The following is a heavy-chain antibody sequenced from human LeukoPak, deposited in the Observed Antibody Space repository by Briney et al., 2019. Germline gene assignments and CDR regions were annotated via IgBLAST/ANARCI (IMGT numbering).Heavy chain of an antibody. CDR1: GGTFSSYA. CDR3: VMSGGFDYGVSYNWFDP. D-gene: IGHD4-17*01. J-gene: IGHJ5*02. Sequence: SVKVSCKASGGTFSSYAISWVRQAPGQGLEWMGRIIPILGTANYAQKFQGRVTITADESTSTAYMELSSLRSEDTAVYYCVMSGGFDYGVSYNWFDPWGQGTLVTVSS. V-gene: IGHV1-69*11. CDR2: IIPILGTA.